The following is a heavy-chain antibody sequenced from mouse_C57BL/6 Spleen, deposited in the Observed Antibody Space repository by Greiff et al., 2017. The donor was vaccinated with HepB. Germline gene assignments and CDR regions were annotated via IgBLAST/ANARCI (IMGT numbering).Heavy chain of an antibody. CDR1: GYTFTSYG. CDR2: IYPRSGNT. D-gene: IGHD2-4*01. CDR3: ARDDSGAY. Sequence: VQLQQSGAELARPGASVKLSCKASGYTFTSYGISWVKQRTGQGLEWIGEIYPRSGNTYYNEKFKGKATLTADKSSSTAYMELRSLTSEDSAVYFCARDDSGAYWGQGTLVTVSA. J-gene: IGHJ3*01. V-gene: IGHV1-81*01.